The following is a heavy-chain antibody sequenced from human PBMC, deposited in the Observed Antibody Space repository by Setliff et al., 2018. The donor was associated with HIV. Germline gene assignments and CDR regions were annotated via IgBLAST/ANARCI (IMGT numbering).Heavy chain of an antibody. CDR2: INPTGGST. D-gene: IGHD5-12*01. V-gene: IGHV1-46*01. J-gene: IGHJ3*02. Sequence: ASVKVSCKPSGYSFTNHYMHWVRQAPGQGLEWMGVINPTGGSTRNTQKFQGRVAMTRDTSTSTVYMELSSRRSEDTAVYYCASAGAWQRNALDIWGQGTMVTVS. CDR3: ASAGAWQRNALDI. CDR1: GYSFTNHY.